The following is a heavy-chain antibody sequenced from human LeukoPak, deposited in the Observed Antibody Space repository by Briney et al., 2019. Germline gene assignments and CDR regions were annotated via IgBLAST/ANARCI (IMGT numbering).Heavy chain of an antibody. J-gene: IGHJ4*02. Sequence: GGSLRLSCAASGFTFSSYAMHWVRQAPGKGLEWVAVISYDGSNKYYADSVKGRFTISRDNSKNTLYLQMNSLRAEDTAVYYCARGPNYDILTGYYFYYFDYWGQGTLVTVSS. V-gene: IGHV3-30-3*01. D-gene: IGHD3-9*01. CDR1: GFTFSSYA. CDR3: ARGPNYDILTGYYFYYFDY. CDR2: ISYDGSNK.